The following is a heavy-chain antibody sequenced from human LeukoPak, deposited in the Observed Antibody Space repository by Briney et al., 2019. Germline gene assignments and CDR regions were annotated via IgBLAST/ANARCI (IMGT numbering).Heavy chain of an antibody. CDR1: GGSISSYY. V-gene: IGHV4-59*01. CDR3: ARGADILTGYTSPNWFDP. CDR2: IHYSGNT. D-gene: IGHD3-9*01. Sequence: SETLSLTCTVSGGSISSYYWSWIRQPPGKGLEWIGYIHYSGNTNYNPSLKSRVTISVDTSKNQFSLKLSSVTAADTAVYYCARGADILTGYTSPNWFDPWGQGTLVTVSS. J-gene: IGHJ5*02.